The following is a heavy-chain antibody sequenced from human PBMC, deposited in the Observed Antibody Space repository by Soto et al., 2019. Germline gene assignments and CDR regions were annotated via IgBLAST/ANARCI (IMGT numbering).Heavy chain of an antibody. V-gene: IGHV4-31*03. CDR3: ARDHSSGWVNWFDP. CDR2: IYYSGST. J-gene: IGHJ5*02. D-gene: IGHD3-22*01. CDR1: GGSISSGGYY. Sequence: PSETLSLTCTVSGGSISSGGYYWSWIRQHPGKGLEWIGYIYYSGSTYYNPSLKSRVTISVDTSKNQFSLKLSSVTTADTAVYYCARDHSSGWVNWFDPWGQGTLVTVS.